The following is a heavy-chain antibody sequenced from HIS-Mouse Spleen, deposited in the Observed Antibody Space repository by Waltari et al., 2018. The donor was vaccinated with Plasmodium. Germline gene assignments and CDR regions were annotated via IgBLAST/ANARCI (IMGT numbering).Heavy chain of an antibody. CDR1: GFTFSSYW. Sequence: EVQLVESGGGLVQPGGSLRLSCAASGFTFSSYWMSWVSQVPGKGLEWVANIKQDGSEKYYVDSVKGRFTISRDNAKNSLYLQMNSLRAEDTAVYYCASSWYWYFDLWGRGTLVTVPS. CDR3: ASSWYWYFDL. CDR2: IKQDGSEK. J-gene: IGHJ2*01. D-gene: IGHD6-13*01. V-gene: IGHV3-7*01.